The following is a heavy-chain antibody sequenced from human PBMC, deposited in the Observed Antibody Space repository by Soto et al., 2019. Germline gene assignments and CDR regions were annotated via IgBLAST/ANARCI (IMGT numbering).Heavy chain of an antibody. J-gene: IGHJ6*03. D-gene: IGHD2-21*02. Sequence: SETLSLTCTVSGGSISRSSYYWGWIRQPPGKGLEWIGSIYNSGSTYYNPSLKSRVTISIDTSKNQFSLKLSSVTAADTAVYYCARLGHDSRNYYYYYMDVWGKGTTVTVSS. CDR3: ARLGHDSRNYYYYYMDV. V-gene: IGHV4-39*01. CDR2: IYNSGST. CDR1: GGSISRSSYY.